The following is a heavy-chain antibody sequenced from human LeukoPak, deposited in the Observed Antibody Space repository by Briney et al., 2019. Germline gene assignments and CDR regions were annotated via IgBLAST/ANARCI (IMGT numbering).Heavy chain of an antibody. J-gene: IGHJ4*02. D-gene: IGHD1-1*01. CDR2: INPNSGGT. Sequence: ASVKVSCKASGYTFTGYYMHWVRQAPGQGLEWMGWINPNSGGTNYAQKFQGRVTMTRDTSISTACMELSRLRSDDTAVYYCARETTTGLYFDYWGQGTLVTVSS. CDR1: GYTFTGYY. CDR3: ARETTTGLYFDY. V-gene: IGHV1-2*02.